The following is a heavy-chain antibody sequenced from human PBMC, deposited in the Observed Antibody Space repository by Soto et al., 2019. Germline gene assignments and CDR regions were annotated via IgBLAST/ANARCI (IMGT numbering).Heavy chain of an antibody. V-gene: IGHV3-21*01. J-gene: IGHJ6*02. CDR2: ISSSSYI. CDR3: ARDPGYYYYGMDV. Sequence: EVQLVESGGGLVKPGGSLRLSCAASGFTFSSYSMNWVRQAPGKGLEWVSSISSSSYIYYADSVKGRFTISRDNAKNSLYLQMNSLRAEDTAVYYCARDPGYYYYGMDVWGQGTTVTVSS. CDR1: GFTFSSYS.